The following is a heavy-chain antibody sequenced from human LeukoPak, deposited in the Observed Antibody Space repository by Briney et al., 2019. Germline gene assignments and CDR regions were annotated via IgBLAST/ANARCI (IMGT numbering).Heavy chain of an antibody. V-gene: IGHV3-7*01. CDR2: IKQDGSEK. J-gene: IGHJ5*02. CDR3: AREETFPWFDP. Sequence: GGSLRLSCAASGFTFSSYWMSWVRQAPGKGLEWVANIKQDGSEKYYVDSVKGRFTISRDNAKNSLYLQVNSLRAEDTAAYYCAREETFPWFDPWGQGTLVTVSS. D-gene: IGHD5-24*01. CDR1: GFTFSSYW.